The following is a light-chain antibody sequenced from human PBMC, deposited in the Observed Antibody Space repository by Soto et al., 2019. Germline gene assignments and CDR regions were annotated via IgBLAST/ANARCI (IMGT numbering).Light chain of an antibody. V-gene: IGKV3D-20*02. J-gene: IGKJ5*01. Sequence: EVVLTQSPGTLSLSPGERATLSCRASQSVSSDYLAWYQQKPGQAPRLLIYDASNRATGIPPRFSGSGSGTDFTLTISSLEPEDSAVYYCQQRHMWPITFGQGTRLEIK. CDR2: DAS. CDR1: QSVSSDY. CDR3: QQRHMWPIT.